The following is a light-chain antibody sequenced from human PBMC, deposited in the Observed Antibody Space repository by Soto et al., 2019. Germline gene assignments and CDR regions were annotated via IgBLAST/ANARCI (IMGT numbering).Light chain of an antibody. J-gene: IGLJ1*01. CDR1: SSDVGAYNY. Sequence: QSVLTQPASVSGSPGQSIAISCTGTSSDVGAYNYVSWYQQHPGKAPKLMIYDVSNRPSGVSNRFSGSKSDNTASLTISGLQAEDEADYYCSSYTSSSNYVFGTGTKVTVL. V-gene: IGLV2-14*03. CDR2: DVS. CDR3: SSYTSSSNYV.